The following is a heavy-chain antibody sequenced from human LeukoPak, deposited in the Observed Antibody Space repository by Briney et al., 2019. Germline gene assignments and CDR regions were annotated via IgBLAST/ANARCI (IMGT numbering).Heavy chain of an antibody. CDR1: GGSISSSSYY. Sequence: SETLSLTCTVSGGSISSSSYYWGWIRQPPRKGLEWIGSVYHSGGTYYNPSLRSRVTISGDTSKNQFSLKLSSVTAADTAVYYCARARGWFGELSTWGQGTLVTVSS. CDR2: VYHSGGT. CDR3: ARARGWFGELST. D-gene: IGHD3-10*01. J-gene: IGHJ5*02. V-gene: IGHV4-39*07.